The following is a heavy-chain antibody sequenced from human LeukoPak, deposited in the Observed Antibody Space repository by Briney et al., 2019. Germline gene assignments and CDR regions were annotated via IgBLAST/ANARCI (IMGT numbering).Heavy chain of an antibody. D-gene: IGHD1-1*01. CDR1: GFTFSSYA. CDR2: ISGSGGTT. J-gene: IGHJ3*02. V-gene: IGHV3-23*01. CDR3: ARDGFNDRSGDNDGFDM. Sequence: GGALRLSCAASGFTFSSYAMSWVRQAPGKGLEWVAVISGSGGTTYYADSVKGRFTISRDNSKNTVDLQLESLRAEDTAVYYCARDGFNDRSGDNDGFDMWGQGTMVTVSS.